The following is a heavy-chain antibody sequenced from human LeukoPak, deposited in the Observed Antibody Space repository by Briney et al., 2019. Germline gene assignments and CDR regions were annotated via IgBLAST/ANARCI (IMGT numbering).Heavy chain of an antibody. V-gene: IGHV1-2*02. CDR2: INPNSGGT. J-gene: IGHJ4*02. CDR1: GYTFTGYY. D-gene: IGHD6-6*01. Sequence: ASVNVSCKASGYTFTGYYMHWVRQAPGQGLEWMGWINPNSGGTNYAQKFQGRVTMTRDTSISTAYMELSRLRSDDTAVYYCARDPQAARPPIDYWGQGTLVTVSS. CDR3: ARDPQAARPPIDY.